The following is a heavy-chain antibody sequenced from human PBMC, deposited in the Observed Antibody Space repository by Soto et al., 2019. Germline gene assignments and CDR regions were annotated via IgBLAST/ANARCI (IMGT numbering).Heavy chain of an antibody. D-gene: IGHD3-10*01. Sequence: PSETLSLTCAVYGGSFSGYYWSWIRQPPGKGLEWIGEINHSGSTNYNPSLKSRVTISVDTSKNQFSLKLSSVTAADTAVYYCARRGRFGTSGGSRRYYYYGMDVWGQGTTVTVSS. J-gene: IGHJ6*02. CDR2: INHSGST. CDR3: ARRGRFGTSGGSRRYYYYGMDV. CDR1: GGSFSGYY. V-gene: IGHV4-34*01.